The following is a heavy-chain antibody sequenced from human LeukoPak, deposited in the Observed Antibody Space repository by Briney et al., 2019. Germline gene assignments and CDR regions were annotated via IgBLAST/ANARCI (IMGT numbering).Heavy chain of an antibody. J-gene: IGHJ4*02. CDR2: ISYDGSNK. CDR3: AKDSPSGYSYGYRKPDY. Sequence: GRSLRLSCAASGFTFSSYAMHWVRQAPGKGLEWVAVISYDGSNKYYADSVKGRFTISRDNSKNTLYLQMNSLRAEDTAVYYCAKDSPSGYSYGYRKPDYWGQGTLVTVSS. D-gene: IGHD5-18*01. CDR1: GFTFSSYA. V-gene: IGHV3-30-3*01.